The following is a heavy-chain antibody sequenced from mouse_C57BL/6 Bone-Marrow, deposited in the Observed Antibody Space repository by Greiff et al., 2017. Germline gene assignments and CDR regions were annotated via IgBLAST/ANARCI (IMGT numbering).Heavy chain of an antibody. CDR3: ARDGRAY. D-gene: IGHD2-3*01. J-gene: IGHJ3*01. CDR1: GYTFTGYW. V-gene: IGHV1-9*01. Sequence: VQLQQSGAELMKPGASVTLSCKATGYTFTGYWIEWVKQRPGHGLEWIGEILPGSGSTNYNAKFTGKATFTADTSSNTAYRQLSSLTTEDAAIYYCARDGRAYWGQGTLVTVSA. CDR2: ILPGSGST.